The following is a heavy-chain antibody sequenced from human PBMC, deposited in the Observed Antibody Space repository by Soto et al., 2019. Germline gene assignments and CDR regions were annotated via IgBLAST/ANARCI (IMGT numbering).Heavy chain of an antibody. CDR1: GYTFTCYY. CDR3: ARGLPAGYSSSWFEY. Sequence: XSVKVSCKASGYTFTCYYMHWVRQAPGQGLEWMGWISPNSGGTNYAQKFQGWVTMTRDTSISTAYMELKRLRSDDTAVYYCARGLPAGYSSSWFEYWGQGTLVTVSS. CDR2: ISPNSGGT. D-gene: IGHD6-13*01. J-gene: IGHJ4*02. V-gene: IGHV1-2*04.